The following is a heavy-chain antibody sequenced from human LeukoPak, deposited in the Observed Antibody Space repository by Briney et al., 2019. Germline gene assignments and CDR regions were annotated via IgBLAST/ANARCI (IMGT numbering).Heavy chain of an antibody. CDR2: IRSKAYGGTT. CDR1: GFTFGDYA. CDR3: TRDHRPELRGLAFDY. V-gene: IGHV3-49*03. J-gene: IGHJ4*02. Sequence: PGRSLRPSCTASGFTFGDYAMSWFRQAPGKGLEWVGFIRSKAYGGTTEYAASVKGRFTISRDDSKSIAYLQMNSLKTEDTAVYYCTRDHRPELRGLAFDYWGQGTLVTVSS. D-gene: IGHD1-26*01.